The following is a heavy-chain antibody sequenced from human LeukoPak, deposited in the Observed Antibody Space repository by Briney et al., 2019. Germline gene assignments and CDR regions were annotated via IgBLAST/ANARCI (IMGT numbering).Heavy chain of an antibody. V-gene: IGHV4-59*08. CDR1: GVSTNTYYY. D-gene: IGHD1-26*01. CDR2: VDYSGRT. Sequence: SETLSLTCTVSGVSTNTYYYWSWIRQPPGQGLEWIGYVDYSGRTKYSPSLKSRVTISVDTSKYQFSLELSSVTAADTAVYYCATNIPTPTTSPPLGYWGQGTLVTVSS. CDR3: ATNIPTPTTSPPLGY. J-gene: IGHJ4*02.